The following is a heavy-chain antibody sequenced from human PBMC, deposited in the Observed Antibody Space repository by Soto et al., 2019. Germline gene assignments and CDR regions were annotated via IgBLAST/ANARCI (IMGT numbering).Heavy chain of an antibody. J-gene: IGHJ6*03. CDR2: ISAYNGNT. Sequence: QVQLVQSGAEVKKPGASVKVSCKASGYTFTSYGISWVRQAPGQGLEWMGWISAYNGNTNYAQKLQGRVTMTTDTSTSAADMELRSLRSDDTAVYYCARVVPYSYGYYYMDVWGKGTTVTVSS. D-gene: IGHD5-18*01. V-gene: IGHV1-18*01. CDR3: ARVVPYSYGYYYMDV. CDR1: GYTFTSYG.